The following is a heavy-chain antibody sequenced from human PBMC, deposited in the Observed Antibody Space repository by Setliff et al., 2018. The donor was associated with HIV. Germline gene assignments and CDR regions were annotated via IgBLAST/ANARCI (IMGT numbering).Heavy chain of an antibody. CDR1: GFTFSSYS. J-gene: IGHJ5*02. CDR2: ISSSGSTT. D-gene: IGHD1-1*01. V-gene: IGHV3-48*04. Sequence: PGGSLRLSCAASGFTFSSYSMNWVRQAPGKGLEWVSYISSSGSTTYYADSVKGRFTISRDNTKNSLYLQMNSLRAEDTAVYYCARDPLQLEQLGWFDTWGQGSLVTVSS. CDR3: ARDPLQLEQLGWFDT.